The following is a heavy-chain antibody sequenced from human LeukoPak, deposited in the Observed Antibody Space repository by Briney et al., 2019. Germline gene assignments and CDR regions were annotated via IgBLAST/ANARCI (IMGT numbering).Heavy chain of an antibody. J-gene: IGHJ6*03. CDR1: GGSISSGGYY. V-gene: IGHV4-31*03. CDR2: IYYSGST. Sequence: SETLSLTCTVSGGSISSGGYYWSWIRQHPGKGLEWLGYIYYSGSTYYNPSLKSRVTISVDTSKNQFSLKLSSVTAADTAVYYCARGGSTYYDFWSGYQPYYYYMDVWGKGTTVTVSS. D-gene: IGHD3-3*01. CDR3: ARGGSTYYDFWSGYQPYYYYMDV.